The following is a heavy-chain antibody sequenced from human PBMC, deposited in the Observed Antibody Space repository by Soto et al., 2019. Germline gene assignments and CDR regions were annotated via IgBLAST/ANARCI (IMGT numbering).Heavy chain of an antibody. CDR3: AKSGHDYRGPPNYGLDV. J-gene: IGHJ6*02. V-gene: IGHV3-30*18. Sequence: GGSLRLSCAASGCTFSNHGMHWVRQAPGKGLEWVAVITYDGSKKYYADSVRGRFTISKDNSKNTLFLQMNSLRAEDTAVYYCAKSGHDYRGPPNYGLDVWGQGTTVTVSS. CDR1: GCTFSNHG. CDR2: ITYDGSKK. D-gene: IGHD4-4*01.